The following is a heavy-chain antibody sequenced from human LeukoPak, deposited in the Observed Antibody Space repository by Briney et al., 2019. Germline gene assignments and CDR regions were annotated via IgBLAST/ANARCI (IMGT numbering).Heavy chain of an antibody. CDR2: IYYSGST. CDR1: GDSIINYY. CDR3: ARHRGSGSPYFDY. J-gene: IGHJ4*02. V-gene: IGHV4-59*08. D-gene: IGHD3-10*01. Sequence: SETLSLTCTVSGDSIINYYWSWIRQSPGKGLEWIGYIYYSGSTRYNPSLKSRLTISVDTSKNQFSLKLSSVTAADTAVYYCARHRGSGSPYFDYWGQGTLVTVSS.